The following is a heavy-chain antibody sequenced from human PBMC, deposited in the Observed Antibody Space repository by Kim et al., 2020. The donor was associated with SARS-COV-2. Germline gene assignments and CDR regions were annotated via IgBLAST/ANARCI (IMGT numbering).Heavy chain of an antibody. D-gene: IGHD6-13*01. Sequence: ADPVKGHFTNSRDISKNTLYLQVNSLRAEETAVYYCARPRGGSWYSAMDVWGQGTTVTVSS. CDR3: ARPRGGSWYSAMDV. J-gene: IGHJ6*02. V-gene: IGHV3-30*14.